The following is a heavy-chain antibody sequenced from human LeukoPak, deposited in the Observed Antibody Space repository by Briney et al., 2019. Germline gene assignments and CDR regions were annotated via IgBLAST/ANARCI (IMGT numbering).Heavy chain of an antibody. CDR1: GGSISSSSYY. CDR2: IYYSGST. CDR3: AREGTTGRNLNWFDS. D-gene: IGHD1-1*01. V-gene: IGHV4-39*07. Sequence: SETLSLTCTVSGGSISSSSYYWGWIRQPPGKGLEWIVSIYYSGSTNYNPSLKSRVTLSVDTSKNQFSLKLSSVTAADTAVYYCAREGTTGRNLNWFDSWGQGTLVTVSS. J-gene: IGHJ5*01.